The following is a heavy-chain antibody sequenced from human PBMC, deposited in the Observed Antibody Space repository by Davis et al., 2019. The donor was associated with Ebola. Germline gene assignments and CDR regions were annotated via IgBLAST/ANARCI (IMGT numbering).Heavy chain of an antibody. CDR2: TYYRSTWYV. D-gene: IGHD3-22*01. Sequence: SQTLSLTCAISGDSVSSNTAACNWIRQSASRGLEWLGRTYYRSTWYVDYAVSVKGRMTITSDTSKNQFSLQLTSVTPEDTAAYYCARDPPYDQGYDYWGQGILVTVSS. CDR3: ARDPPYDQGYDY. V-gene: IGHV6-1*01. CDR1: GDSVSSNTAA. J-gene: IGHJ4*02.